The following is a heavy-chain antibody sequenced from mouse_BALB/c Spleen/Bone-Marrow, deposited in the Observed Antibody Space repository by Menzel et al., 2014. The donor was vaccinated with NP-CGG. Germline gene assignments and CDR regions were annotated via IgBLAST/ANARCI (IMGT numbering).Heavy chain of an antibody. V-gene: IGHV5-17*02. CDR1: GFTFSSFG. Sequence: EVKLMESGGGLVQPGGSRKLSCAASGFTFSSFGMHWVRQAPEKGLEWVAYISSGSSTIYYADTVKGRFTISRDNPKNTLFLQMTSLRSEDTVMYYCARDVPLYDVGYFDYWGQGTTLTVSS. D-gene: IGHD2-14*01. CDR3: ARDVPLYDVGYFDY. CDR2: ISSGSSTI. J-gene: IGHJ2*01.